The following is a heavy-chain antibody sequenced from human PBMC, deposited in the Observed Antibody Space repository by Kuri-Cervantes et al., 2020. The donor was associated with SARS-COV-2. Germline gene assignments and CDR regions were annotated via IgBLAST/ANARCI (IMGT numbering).Heavy chain of an antibody. V-gene: IGHV2-5*01. D-gene: IGHD3-22*01. CDR1: GFSLSTSGVG. CDR3: ARKVVVDAFDI. J-gene: IGHJ3*02. Sequence: SGPTLVKPTQTLTLTCTFSGFSLSTSGVGVGWIRQPPGKALEWLALIYWNDDKRYSPSLKSRLTITKDTSKNLVVLTMTNMDPVDTATYYCARKVVVDAFDIWGQGTMVTVSS. CDR2: IYWNDDK.